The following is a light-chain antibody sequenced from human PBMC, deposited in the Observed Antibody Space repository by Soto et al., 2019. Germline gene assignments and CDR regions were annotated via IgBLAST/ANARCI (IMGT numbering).Light chain of an antibody. J-gene: IGKJ2*01. CDR3: QQYNNWPYT. V-gene: IGKV3-15*01. CDR2: GAS. CDR1: QSVSNN. Sequence: EIVLTQSPGTLSLSQGERATLSCRASQSVSNNYLAWYQQKPGQAPRLLICGASTRATGIPARFSGSGSGTEFTLAISSLQSEDFAVYYCQQYNNWPYTFGQGTKV.